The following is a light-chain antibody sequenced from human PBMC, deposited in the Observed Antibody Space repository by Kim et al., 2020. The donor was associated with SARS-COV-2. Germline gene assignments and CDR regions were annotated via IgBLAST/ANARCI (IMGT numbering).Light chain of an antibody. V-gene: IGLV2-14*03. CDR1: SSDVGGYDY. J-gene: IGLJ1*01. Sequence: QSALTQPASVSASPGQSVTISCSGTSSDVGGYDYVAWYQQHPDKAPKLMIYDVTNRPSGVSSRFSGSKSDNTASLTISGLQAEDEADYYCSSYTSRKIYVFGTGTKSPS. CDR2: DVT. CDR3: SSYTSRKIYV.